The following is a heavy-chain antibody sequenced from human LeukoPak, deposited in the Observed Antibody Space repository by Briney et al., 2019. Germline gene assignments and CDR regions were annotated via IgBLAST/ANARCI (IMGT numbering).Heavy chain of an antibody. CDR1: GFTFSSYS. J-gene: IGHJ5*02. Sequence: GGSLRLSCAASGFTFSSYSMNWVRQAPGKGLEWVSSISSSSSYIYYADSVKGRFTISRDNAKNSLYLQMNSLRAEDTAVYYCASLYSSSWYWWFDPWGQGTLVTVSS. V-gene: IGHV3-21*01. CDR3: ASLYSSSWYWWFDP. CDR2: ISSSSSYI. D-gene: IGHD6-13*01.